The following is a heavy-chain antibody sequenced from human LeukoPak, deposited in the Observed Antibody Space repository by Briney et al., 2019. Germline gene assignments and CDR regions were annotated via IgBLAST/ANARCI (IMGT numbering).Heavy chain of an antibody. V-gene: IGHV4-59*01. D-gene: IGHD2/OR15-2a*01. J-gene: IGHJ4*02. CDR3: TREGAVHGSLYYFDY. Sequence: SETLSLTCTVSGGSISSYYWSWIRQPPGKGLEWIGYIYYSGNTNYNPSLKSRVTISGDTSKNQFSLMLSSVTAADTAVYYCTREGAVHGSLYYFDYWGQGMLVTVSS. CDR1: GGSISSYY. CDR2: IYYSGNT.